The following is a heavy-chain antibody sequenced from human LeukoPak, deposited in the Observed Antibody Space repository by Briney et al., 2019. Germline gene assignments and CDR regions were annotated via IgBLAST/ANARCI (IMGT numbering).Heavy chain of an antibody. CDR3: ARVAPMVGYYMDV. Sequence: PSETLSLTCTVSGGSISSSSYYWGWIRQPPGKGLEWIGSIYYSGSTYYNPSLKSRVTISVDTSKNQFSLKLSSVTAADTAVYYCARVAPMVGYYMDVWGKGTTVTVSS. V-gene: IGHV4-39*07. CDR2: IYYSGST. J-gene: IGHJ6*03. CDR1: GGSISSSSYY. D-gene: IGHD2-15*01.